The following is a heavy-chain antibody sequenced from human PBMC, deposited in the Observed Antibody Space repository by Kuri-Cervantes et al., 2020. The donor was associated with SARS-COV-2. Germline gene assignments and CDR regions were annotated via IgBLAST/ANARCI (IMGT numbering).Heavy chain of an antibody. CDR2: IYYGGST. J-gene: IGHJ4*02. CDR1: GFSVTSGSYY. CDR3: ARGFWTGFLFDS. Sequence: SETLSLTCSVSGFSVTSGSYYWSWLRQSPGKGLEWIGYIYYGGSTTYNPALKSRVTTSIDMTNNQFFLNLKGASAADTAVYYCARGFWTGFLFDSWGQGSLVTVSS. D-gene: IGHD3/OR15-3a*01. V-gene: IGHV4-61*01.